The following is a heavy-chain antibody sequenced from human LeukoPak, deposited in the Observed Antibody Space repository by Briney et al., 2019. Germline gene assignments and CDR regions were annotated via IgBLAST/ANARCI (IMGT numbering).Heavy chain of an antibody. CDR1: GFTFSGSA. CDR2: IRSKANSYAT. J-gene: IGHJ6*03. D-gene: IGHD3-9*01. CDR3: TSSGLDWLYDYYYYMDV. V-gene: IGHV3-73*01. Sequence: SGGSLRLSCAASGFTFSGSAMHWVRQASGKGLEWVGRIRSKANSYATAYAASVKGRFTISRDDSKNTAYLQMNSLKTEDTAAYYCTSSGLDWLYDYYYYMDVWGKGTTVTVSS.